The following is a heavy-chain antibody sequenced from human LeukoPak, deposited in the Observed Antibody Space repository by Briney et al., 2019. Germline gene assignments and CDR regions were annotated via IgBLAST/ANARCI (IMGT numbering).Heavy chain of an antibody. V-gene: IGHV4-61*08. Sequence: KTSETLSLTCTVSGGSISSGDYYWSWIRQPPGKGLEWIGYIYYSGSTNYNPSLKSRVTISVDTSKNQFSLKLSSVTAADTAVYYCARDHEGASWYPPYYYYYYMDVWGKGTTVTVSS. CDR3: ARDHEGASWYPPYYYYYYMDV. CDR1: GGSISSGDYY. D-gene: IGHD6-13*01. CDR2: IYYSGST. J-gene: IGHJ6*03.